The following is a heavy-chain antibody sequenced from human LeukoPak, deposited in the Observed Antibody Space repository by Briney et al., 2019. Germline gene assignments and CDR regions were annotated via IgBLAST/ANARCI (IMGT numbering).Heavy chain of an antibody. CDR1: GGTFSSYA. V-gene: IGHV1-69*04. Sequence: SVKVSCKASGGTFSSYAISWVRQAPGQGLEWMGRIIPILGIANYAQKFQGRVTITADKSTSTAYMELSSLRSEDTAVYYCARAQQQLVFAWFEPWGQGTLVTVSS. CDR2: IIPILGIA. J-gene: IGHJ5*02. CDR3: ARAQQQLVFAWFEP. D-gene: IGHD6-13*01.